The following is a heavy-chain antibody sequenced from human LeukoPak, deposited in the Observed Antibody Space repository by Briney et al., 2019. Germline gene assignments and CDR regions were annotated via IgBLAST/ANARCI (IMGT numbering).Heavy chain of an antibody. CDR3: ARARKKYYYDSSGYFRWYFDL. V-gene: IGHV1-69*05. Sequence: SVKVSCKASGGTFGSYAISWVRQAPGQGLEWMGGIIPIFGTANYAQKFQGRVTITTDESTSTAYMELSSLRSEDTAVYYCARARKKYYYDSSGYFRWYFDLWGRGTLVTVSS. CDR2: IIPIFGTA. CDR1: GGTFGSYA. D-gene: IGHD3-22*01. J-gene: IGHJ2*01.